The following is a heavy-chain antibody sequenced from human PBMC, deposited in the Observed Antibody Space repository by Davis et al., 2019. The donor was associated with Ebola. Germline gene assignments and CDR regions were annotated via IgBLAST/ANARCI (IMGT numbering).Heavy chain of an antibody. CDR3: ARLGATSGVYFDY. CDR1: GGSARSGSYS. D-gene: IGHD1-26*01. V-gene: IGHV4-61*01. CDR2: IYYSGST. Sequence: MPSETLSLTCTVSGGSARSGSYSWIWIRQPPGKGLEWIGYIYYSGSTNENPSLKSRVTISVDTSKSQFSLKLSSVTAADTAVYYWARLGATSGVYFDYWGQGTLVTVSS. J-gene: IGHJ4*02.